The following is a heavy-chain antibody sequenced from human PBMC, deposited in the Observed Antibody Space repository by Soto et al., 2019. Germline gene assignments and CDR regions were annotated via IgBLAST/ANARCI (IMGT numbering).Heavy chain of an antibody. V-gene: IGHV3-66*01. CDR1: GFTVSNNY. D-gene: IGHD1-1*01. CDR3: ARDGTYNWV. Sequence: EVQLVESGGGLVQPGGSLRLSCAASGFTVSNNYMRWVRQAPGKGLEWVSLIYSGGATYYADSVKGRFTISRDNSKNTLYLQMSSLRAEDRDVYYCARDGTYNWVGGQGILVTVSS. CDR2: IYSGGAT. J-gene: IGHJ4*02.